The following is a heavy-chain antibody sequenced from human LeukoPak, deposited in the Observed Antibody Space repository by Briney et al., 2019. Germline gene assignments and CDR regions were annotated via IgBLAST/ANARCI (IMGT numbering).Heavy chain of an antibody. D-gene: IGHD3-10*01. CDR3: ARGALYYYGSGSFSLFDY. CDR1: SDSIFTSNW. CDR2: IYYSGST. V-gene: IGHV4-4*02. J-gene: IGHJ4*02. Sequence: SETLSLTCTVSSDSIFTSNWWSWVRQPPGKGLEWIGSIYYSGSTYYNPSLKSRVTISVDTSKNQFSLKLSSVTAADTAVYYCARGALYYYGSGSFSLFDYWGQGTLVTVSS.